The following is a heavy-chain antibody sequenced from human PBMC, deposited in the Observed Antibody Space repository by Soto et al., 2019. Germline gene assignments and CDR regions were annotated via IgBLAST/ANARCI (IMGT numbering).Heavy chain of an antibody. Sequence: QMQLVESGGGVVQPGRSLRLSCVASGFTFNRYGMHWVRQAPGKGLEWVALISFDGSDKFYLDSVKGRFTLSRDNSKNTMSMLMKNQRREDTAVYDCGKDRTTGRLGIFYGFYVWGQGTTVNVSS. D-gene: IGHD3-9*01. CDR1: GFTFNRYG. J-gene: IGHJ6*01. CDR2: ISFDGSDK. V-gene: IGHV3-30*18. CDR3: GKDRTTGRLGIFYGFYV.